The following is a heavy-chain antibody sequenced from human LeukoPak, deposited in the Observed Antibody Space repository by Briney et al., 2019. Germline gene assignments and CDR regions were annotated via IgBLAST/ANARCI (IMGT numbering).Heavy chain of an antibody. D-gene: IGHD6-19*01. CDR3: ATDHLKQWLRKEDYYYGMDV. CDR2: INPNSGGT. CDR1: GYTFTGCY. J-gene: IGHJ6*02. Sequence: APVKVSCKASGYTFTGCYMHWVRQAPGQGLEWMGWINPNSGGTNYAQKFQGRVTMTRDTSISTAYMELSRLRSDDTAVYYCATDHLKQWLRKEDYYYGMDVWGQGTTVTVSS. V-gene: IGHV1-2*02.